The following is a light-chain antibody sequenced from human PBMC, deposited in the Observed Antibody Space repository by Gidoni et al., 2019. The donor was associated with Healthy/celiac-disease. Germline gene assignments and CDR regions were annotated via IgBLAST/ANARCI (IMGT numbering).Light chain of an antibody. CDR1: QSVSSY. Sequence: IVLTQSPATLSLSPGERATLSCRASQSVSSYLAWYQQKPGQAPRLLIYDASNRATGTPARFSGSGSGTDFTLTISSLEPEDVAVYYCQRRSNWPPEITFGPGTKVDIK. CDR2: DAS. V-gene: IGKV3-11*01. CDR3: QRRSNWPPEIT. J-gene: IGKJ3*01.